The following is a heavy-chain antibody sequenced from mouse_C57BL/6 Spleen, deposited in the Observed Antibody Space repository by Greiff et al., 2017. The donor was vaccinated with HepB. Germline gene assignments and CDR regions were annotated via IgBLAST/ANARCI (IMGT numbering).Heavy chain of an antibody. CDR1: GFTFSSYG. D-gene: IGHD2-1*01. J-gene: IGHJ2*01. V-gene: IGHV5-6*02. CDR2: ISSGGSYT. CDR3: ARHGDYGNYFDY. Sequence: EVKLEESGGDLVKPGGSLKLSCAASGFTFSSYGMSWVRQTLDKRLEWVATISSGGSYTYYPDSVKGRFTISRDNAKNTLYLQMSSLKSEDTAMYYCARHGDYGNYFDYWGQGTTLTVSS.